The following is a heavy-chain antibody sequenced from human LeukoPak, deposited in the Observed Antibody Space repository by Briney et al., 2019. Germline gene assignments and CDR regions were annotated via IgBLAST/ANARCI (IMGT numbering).Heavy chain of an antibody. Sequence: PGGSLRLSCEASGFNVSRNYMMWVRQAPGKGLEWVSLIYGDGTTDYADSVKGRFHISRHNSKNTLYLQMNSLRAEDTAVYYCARGIIYLDYWGQGTLVTVSS. CDR3: ARGIIYLDY. J-gene: IGHJ4*02. CDR2: IYGDGTT. D-gene: IGHD3-10*01. V-gene: IGHV3-53*04. CDR1: GFNVSRNY.